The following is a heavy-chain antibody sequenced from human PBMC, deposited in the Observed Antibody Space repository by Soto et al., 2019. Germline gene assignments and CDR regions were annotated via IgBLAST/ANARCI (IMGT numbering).Heavy chain of an antibody. CDR3: ARTNWNDLIKFDP. J-gene: IGHJ5*02. CDR1: GGSISSGDYY. V-gene: IGHV4-30-4*01. D-gene: IGHD1-1*01. CDR2: IYYSGST. Sequence: PSETLSLTCTVSGGSISSGDYYWSWIRQPPGKGLEWIGYIYYSGSTYCNPSLKSRVTISVDTSKNQFSLKLSSVTAADTAVYYCARTNWNDLIKFDPWGQGTLVTVYS.